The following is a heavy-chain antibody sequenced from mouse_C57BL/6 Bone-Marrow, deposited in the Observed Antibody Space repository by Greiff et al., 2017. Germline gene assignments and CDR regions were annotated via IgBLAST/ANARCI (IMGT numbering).Heavy chain of an antibody. CDR1: GYTFTSYW. Sequence: VQLQQSGAELVMPGASVKLSCKASGYTFTSYWMHWVKQRPGHGLEWIGEIVPSDSSTNYNQKFKGKFTLTVDKSSSTAYMQLSSLTSEDSAIYYCASDGYFGYFDVWGTGTTVTVSA. V-gene: IGHV1-69*01. D-gene: IGHD2-3*01. CDR2: IVPSDSST. J-gene: IGHJ1*03. CDR3: ASDGYFGYFDV.